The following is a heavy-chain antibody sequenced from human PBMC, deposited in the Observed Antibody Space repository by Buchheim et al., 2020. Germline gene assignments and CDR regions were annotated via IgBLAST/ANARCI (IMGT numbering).Heavy chain of an antibody. CDR3: ARDVVAARPVIASIAPTYYYYYYGMDV. Sequence: QVQLVESGGGVVQPGRSLRLSCAASGFTFSSYAMHWVRQAPGKGLEWVAVISYDGSNKYYADSVKGRFTISRDNSKNTLYLQMNSLRAEDTAVYYCARDVVAARPVIASIAPTYYYYYYGMDVWGQGTT. CDR2: ISYDGSNK. V-gene: IGHV3-30*04. D-gene: IGHD6-6*01. CDR1: GFTFSSYA. J-gene: IGHJ6*02.